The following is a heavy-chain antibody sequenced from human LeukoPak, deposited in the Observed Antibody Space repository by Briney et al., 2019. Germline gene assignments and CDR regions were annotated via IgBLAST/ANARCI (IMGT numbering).Heavy chain of an antibody. D-gene: IGHD6-13*01. CDR3: ARGGIVAAADY. CDR1: GGSISSYY. Sequence: SETLSLTCTVSGGSISSYYWSWIRQPAGKGLEWIGRIYNTGSTNYNPSLKSRVTMSVDTSKNQFSLKLSSVTAADTAVYYCARGGIVAAADYWGQGTLVTVSS. V-gene: IGHV4-4*07. J-gene: IGHJ4*02. CDR2: IYNTGST.